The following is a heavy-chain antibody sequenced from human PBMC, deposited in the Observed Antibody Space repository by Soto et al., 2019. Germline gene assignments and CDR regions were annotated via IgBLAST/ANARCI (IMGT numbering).Heavy chain of an antibody. CDR3: AKSKGYYDSSGYHDAFDI. J-gene: IGHJ3*02. Sequence: GGSLRLSCAASGFTFSSYGIHWVRQAPGKGLEWVAVISYDGSNKYYADSVKGRFTISRDNSKKTLYLPMNTLRAEDTAVYYCAKSKGYYDSSGYHDAFDICGQGTMVPV. CDR2: ISYDGSNK. CDR1: GFTFSSYG. D-gene: IGHD3-22*01. V-gene: IGHV3-30*18.